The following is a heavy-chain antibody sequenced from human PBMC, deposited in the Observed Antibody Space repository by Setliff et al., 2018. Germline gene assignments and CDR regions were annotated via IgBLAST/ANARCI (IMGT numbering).Heavy chain of an antibody. J-gene: IGHJ6*02. V-gene: IGHV4-34*01. CDR2: INHSGIT. CDR3: ARDGVFYAMDF. D-gene: IGHD3-10*01. CDR1: GGSLSNYY. Sequence: SETLSLTCTVYGGSLSNYYWSWVRQPPGQGPEWIVEINHSGITNYNPSLKGRVTISRDNAKNSLYLRMNSLRAEDSAVYYSARDGVFYAMDFWGQGTTVTVSS.